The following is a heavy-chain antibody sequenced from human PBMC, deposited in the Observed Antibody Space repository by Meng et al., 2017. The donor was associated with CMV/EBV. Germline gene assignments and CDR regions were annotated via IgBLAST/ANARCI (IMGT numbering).Heavy chain of an antibody. CDR2: IIPIFGTA. CDR3: AREGALAYFDY. D-gene: IGHD5-12*01. Sequence: QFQLVQSVADVKKPGSSVKVSCNASGGTFSSYAISWVRQAPGQGLEWMRGIIPIFGTANYAQKFQGRVTITADESTSTAYMELSSLRSEDTAVYYCAREGALAYFDYWGQGTLVTVSS. V-gene: IGHV1-69*12. J-gene: IGHJ4*02. CDR1: GGTFSSYA.